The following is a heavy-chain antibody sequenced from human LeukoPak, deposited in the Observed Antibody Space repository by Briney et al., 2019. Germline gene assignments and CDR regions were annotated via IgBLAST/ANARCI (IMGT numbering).Heavy chain of an antibody. CDR3: ARDDLRYPFGY. J-gene: IGHJ4*02. D-gene: IGHD2-2*02. CDR2: IYYSGST. V-gene: IGHV4-39*07. Sequence: SETLSLTCTVSGGSISSSSYYWGWIRQPPGKGLEWIGSIYYSGSTYYNPSLKSRVTISVDTSKNQFSLKLSSVTAADTAVYYCARDDLRYPFGYWGQGTLVTVSS. CDR1: GGSISSSSYY.